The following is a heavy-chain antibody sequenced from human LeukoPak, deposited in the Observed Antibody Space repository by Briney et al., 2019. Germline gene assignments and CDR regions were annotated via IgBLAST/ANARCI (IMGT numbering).Heavy chain of an antibody. Sequence: GGSLRLSCAASGFTFSSYAMSWVRQAPGKGLEWVSAISGSGGSTYYADSVKGRFTISRDNSKNTLYLQMNRLRAEDTAVYYCARQDTAMDMNDAFDIWGQGTMVTVSS. V-gene: IGHV3-23*01. CDR3: ARQDTAMDMNDAFDI. CDR2: ISGSGGST. D-gene: IGHD5-18*01. J-gene: IGHJ3*02. CDR1: GFTFSSYA.